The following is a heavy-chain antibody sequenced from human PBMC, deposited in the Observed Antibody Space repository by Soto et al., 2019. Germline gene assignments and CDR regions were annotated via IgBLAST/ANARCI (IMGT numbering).Heavy chain of an antibody. CDR3: AKSLYQGCRTINCYGGLDH. V-gene: IGHV3-23*01. CDR1: GFTFSNYA. CDR2: LSNGGSTA. D-gene: IGHD3-16*01. J-gene: IGHJ4*02. Sequence: HPGGSLRLSCVGSGFTFSNYAMSWLRQVPGKGPEWVSVLSNGGSTAYHADSVKGRFTISRDNFKNTVYLQMDSLRAEDTAVFYCAKSLYQGCRTINCYGGLDHWGQGTLVTVSS.